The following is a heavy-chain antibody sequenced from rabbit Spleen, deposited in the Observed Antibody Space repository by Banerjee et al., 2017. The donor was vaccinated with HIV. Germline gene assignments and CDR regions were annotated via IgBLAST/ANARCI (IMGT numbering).Heavy chain of an antibody. CDR3: LRDLSSGWGGIYYFNL. Sequence: QEELVESGGGLVQPGGSLKLSCKASGFDFSSFGVCWVRQAPGKGLEWIGYMDPIFGITYFANWVNGQFTISSAKAQNTRYLQLNSLTAADTATYFCLRDLSSGWGGIYYFNLWGPGTLITVS. J-gene: IGHJ4*01. D-gene: IGHD4-1*01. CDR2: MDPIFGIT. CDR1: GFDFSSFG. V-gene: IGHV1S47*01.